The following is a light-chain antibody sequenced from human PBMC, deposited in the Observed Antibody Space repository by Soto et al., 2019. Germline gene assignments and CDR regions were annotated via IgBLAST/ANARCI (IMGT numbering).Light chain of an antibody. CDR3: LHDYTYPRT. CDR1: QDSKHD. CDR2: AAS. V-gene: IGKV1-6*01. J-gene: IGKJ1*01. Sequence: ANPVNQSPYSVSASVADRVTITCRASQDSKHDLGWYQQTPGKSPKLLIYAASTLESGVPSRFSGSGSGTDFTLTIRSLQPEDSGTYYCLHDYTYPRTFGQGTKVDIK.